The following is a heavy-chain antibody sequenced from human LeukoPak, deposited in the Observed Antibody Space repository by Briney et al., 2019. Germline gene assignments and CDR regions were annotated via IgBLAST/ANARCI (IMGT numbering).Heavy chain of an antibody. Sequence: SETLSLTCTVSGYSISSDHYWGWIRQPPGKGLEWIGSIFHSGSAYYNPSLESRVTISVDTSNNQFSLKLTSVTAADTAVYYCAREGTREWETDYWGQGTLVTVSS. CDR1: GYSISSDHY. J-gene: IGHJ4*02. CDR3: AREGTREWETDY. V-gene: IGHV4-38-2*02. D-gene: IGHD1-26*01. CDR2: IFHSGSA.